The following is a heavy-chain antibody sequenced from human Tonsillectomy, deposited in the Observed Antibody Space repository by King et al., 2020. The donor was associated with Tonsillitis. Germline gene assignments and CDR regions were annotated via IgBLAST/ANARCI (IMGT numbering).Heavy chain of an antibody. D-gene: IGHD3-10*01. J-gene: IGHJ3*02. CDR3: ARGFNDGSGSYPFPRDALDS. Sequence: EVQLVEFGGGLVQPGGSLRLSCAASGFTFSSYDMHWVRQVTGKGLEWVSTVGTAGDTYYPGSVKGRFTIFRENAKNSLFLQMNSLRAGDTAVYYCARGFNDGSGSYPFPRDALDSWGHGTIVTVSS. CDR2: VGTAGDT. V-gene: IGHV3-13*01. CDR1: GFTFSSYD.